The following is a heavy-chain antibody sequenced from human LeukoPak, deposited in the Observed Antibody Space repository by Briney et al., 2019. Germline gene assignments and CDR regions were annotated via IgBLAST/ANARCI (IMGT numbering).Heavy chain of an antibody. V-gene: IGHV3-7*01. CDR1: GFTFSSYW. CDR2: IKQDGSKK. D-gene: IGHD1-26*01. Sequence: GGSLRLSCAASGFTFSSYWMTWVRQAPGKGLEWVANIKQDGSKKNYMDSVKGRFTISRDNAKNSLYLQMNSLRAEDTAVYYCARIWDGYSGSDYWGQGTLVTVSS. J-gene: IGHJ4*02. CDR3: ARIWDGYSGSDY.